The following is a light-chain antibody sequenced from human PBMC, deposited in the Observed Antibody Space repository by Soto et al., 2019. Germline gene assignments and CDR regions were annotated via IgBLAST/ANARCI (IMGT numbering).Light chain of an antibody. Sequence: QSVLTQPPSASGSPGQSVTLSCTGTSRDVGGYNYVSWYQQHPGKAPKLMIFEVSKRPSGVPDRFSGSKSDNTASLTASGLQAEDEAEYYCSSYAGSYSFGVFGTGTKVTVL. V-gene: IGLV2-8*01. CDR3: SSYAGSYSFGV. J-gene: IGLJ1*01. CDR2: EVS. CDR1: SRDVGGYNY.